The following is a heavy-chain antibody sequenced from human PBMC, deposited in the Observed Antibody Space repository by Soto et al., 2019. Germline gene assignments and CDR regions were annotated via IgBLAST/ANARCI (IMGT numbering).Heavy chain of an antibody. CDR3: SRGGHITVVTASFDF. Sequence: QAQLVQSGAEVKKPGASVKVSCKASENTFSSYYLHWVRQATGQGLEWMGMIHPSGGGATYSQKFLGRVTMTRDTSTSTVFMELSSLRSEDTAIYYCSRGGHITVVTASFDFWGQGTLVTVSS. CDR2: IHPSGGGA. J-gene: IGHJ4*02. V-gene: IGHV1-46*03. CDR1: ENTFSSYY. D-gene: IGHD2-21*02.